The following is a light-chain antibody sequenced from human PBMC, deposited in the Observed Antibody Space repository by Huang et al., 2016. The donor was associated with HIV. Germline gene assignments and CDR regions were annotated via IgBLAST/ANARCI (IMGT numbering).Light chain of an antibody. CDR2: TAS. Sequence: DIQMTQSPSSLSASVGDRVTITCRASQSITNYLTWYQHKPGRAPKLLIYTASSLQGGVPSRFSGSGSGTEFTLTISSLQPEDFGSYFCQQSFSTPHTFGQGTKVEIK. CDR3: QQSFSTPHT. J-gene: IGKJ2*01. CDR1: QSITNY. V-gene: IGKV1-39*01.